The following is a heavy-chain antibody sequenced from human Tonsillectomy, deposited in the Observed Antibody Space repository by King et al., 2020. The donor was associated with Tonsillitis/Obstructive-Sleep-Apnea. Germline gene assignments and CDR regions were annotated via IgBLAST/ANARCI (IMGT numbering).Heavy chain of an antibody. CDR3: AGHGKVEH. D-gene: IGHD4-23*01. J-gene: IGHJ1*01. V-gene: IGHV4-59*08. CDR1: GGSISSHY. CDR2: IYYSGST. Sequence: QLQESGPGLVKPSETLSLTCTVSGGSISSHYWSWIRQPPGKGLEWIGYIYYSGSTNYNPSLQSRVTISVDTSKNQFFLKLSSVTAADTAVYYCAGHGKVEHWDQGTLVTVSS.